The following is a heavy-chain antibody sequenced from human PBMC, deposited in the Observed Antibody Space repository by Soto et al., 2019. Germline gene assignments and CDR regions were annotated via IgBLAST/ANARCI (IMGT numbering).Heavy chain of an antibody. V-gene: IGHV1-8*01. CDR3: ARRRGSNGWFDL. CDR1: GYTFINYD. CDR2: MNPDSGNT. J-gene: IGHJ5*02. Sequence: QVQLVQSGAEVKKPGASVKVSCKASGYTFINYDINWVRQAPGQGLEWVGWMNPDSGNTGYAQNFQGRVTMTGNTSISSVYMELSSLTSEDTAVHYCARRRGSNGWFDLWGQGTLVTVSS. D-gene: IGHD2-8*01.